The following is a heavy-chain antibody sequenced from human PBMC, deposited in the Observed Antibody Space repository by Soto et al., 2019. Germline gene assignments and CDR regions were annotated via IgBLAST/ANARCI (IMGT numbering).Heavy chain of an antibody. CDR1: GFTFSSFA. Sequence: EVQLLESGGGLVQPGGSLRLSCAASGFTFSSFAMSWVRQAPGKGLEWVSGISRSGGTTYYADSVKGRFTISRDNAKHTLYLQMNSLRAEDTAVYYCAKAPGSGWLFDYWGQGSLVPVSS. CDR2: ISRSGGTT. D-gene: IGHD6-19*01. J-gene: IGHJ4*02. V-gene: IGHV3-23*01. CDR3: AKAPGSGWLFDY.